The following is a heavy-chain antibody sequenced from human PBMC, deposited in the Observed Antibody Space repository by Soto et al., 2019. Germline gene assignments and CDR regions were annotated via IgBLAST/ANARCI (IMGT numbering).Heavy chain of an antibody. CDR1: GFTFNYYW. CDR2: IQSDGSSP. D-gene: IGHD2-21*02. CDR3: ARGGDPDY. J-gene: IGHJ4*02. V-gene: IGHV3-74*01. Sequence: EVQLVESGGGLVQPGGSLRLSCVASGFTFNYYWMHWVRQAPGKGLVWVSRIQSDGSSPDYVDSVKGRFTISRDNAKNTLYLHMNNLRAEDTAVYYSARGGDPDYWGQGTLVTVSS.